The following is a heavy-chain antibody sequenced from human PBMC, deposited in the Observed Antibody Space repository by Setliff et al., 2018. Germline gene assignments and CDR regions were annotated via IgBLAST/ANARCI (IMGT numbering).Heavy chain of an antibody. CDR3: RLAHCNTTSCEEALDF. J-gene: IGHJ4*02. CDR2: SNHGGST. D-gene: IGHD2-2*01. V-gene: IGHV4-34*01. Sequence: SETLSLTCAVYGGSFSSFYWSWIRQTPGKGLEWIGESNHGGSTSYHPSLKSRLTMSVDTSKNQFSLKLTSVTAADTAVYYFRLAHCNTTSCEEALDFWSQGTLVTVSS. CDR1: GGSFSSFY.